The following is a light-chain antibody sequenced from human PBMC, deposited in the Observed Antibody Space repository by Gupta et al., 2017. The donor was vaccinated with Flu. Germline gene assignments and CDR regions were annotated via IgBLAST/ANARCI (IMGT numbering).Light chain of an antibody. V-gene: IGKV1-5*03. J-gene: IGKJ4*01. CDR1: QSINNW. CDR3: QQHLSYPLT. CDR2: KAS. Sequence: DIHMTQSPSTLSASVGDRVTITCRASQSINNWLAWYQQKPGSAPKLLIYKASNLKSGVPSRFSGSESGTEFTLTINSLQPDDFATYYCQQHLSYPLTFGGGTKIQIK.